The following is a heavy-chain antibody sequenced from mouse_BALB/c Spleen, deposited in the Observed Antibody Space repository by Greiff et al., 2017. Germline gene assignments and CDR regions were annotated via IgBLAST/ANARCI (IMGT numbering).Heavy chain of an antibody. D-gene: IGHD2-1*01. CDR3: ARESYGKGYSMDY. V-gene: IGHV1-7*01. CDR2: INPSTGYT. J-gene: IGHJ4*01. CDR1: GYSFTSYW. Sequence: VQLQQSGAELAKPGASVKMSCKASGYSFTSYWMHWVKQRPGQGLEWIGYINPSTGYTEYNQKFKDKATLTADKSSSTAYMQLSSLTSEDSAVYYCARESYGKGYSMDYWGQGTSVTVSS.